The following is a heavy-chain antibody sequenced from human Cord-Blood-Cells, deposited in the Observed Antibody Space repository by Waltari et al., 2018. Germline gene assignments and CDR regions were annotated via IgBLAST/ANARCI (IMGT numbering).Heavy chain of an antibody. V-gene: IGHV4-39*01. Sequence: QLQLQESGPGLVKPSETLSLTCTVSGGSISSSSYYWGWIRQPPGKGLEWIGSIYYSGSTQPHPSLKSRVTISVGTSKNPFSLRVGSGAGADQALYYCARRFVWFDPWGQGTLVTVSS. CDR2: IYYSGST. J-gene: IGHJ5*02. D-gene: IGHD3-10*01. CDR1: GGSISSSSYY. CDR3: ARRFVWFDP.